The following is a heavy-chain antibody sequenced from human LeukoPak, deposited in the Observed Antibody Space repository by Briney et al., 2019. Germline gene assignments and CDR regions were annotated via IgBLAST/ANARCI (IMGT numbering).Heavy chain of an antibody. CDR3: AKDLEVVVPAAMGGMDV. CDR1: GFTFSSYW. J-gene: IGHJ6*03. CDR2: IKQDGSEK. Sequence: GGSLRLSCAASGFTFSSYWMSWVRQAPGKGLEWVANIKQDGSEKYYVDSVKGRFTISRDNAKNSLYLQMNSLRAEDTAVYYCAKDLEVVVPAAMGGMDVWGKGTTVTVSS. V-gene: IGHV3-7*01. D-gene: IGHD2-2*01.